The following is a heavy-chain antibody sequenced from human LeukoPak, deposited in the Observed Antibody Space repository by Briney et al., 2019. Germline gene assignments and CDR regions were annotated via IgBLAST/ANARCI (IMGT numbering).Heavy chain of an antibody. CDR2: IFYSGST. V-gene: IGHV4-31*03. J-gene: IGHJ3*02. CDR1: GGSVSSGGFY. D-gene: IGHD1-26*01. CDR3: ARDPNSGVLGDI. Sequence: SETLSLTCTVSGGSVSSGGFYWHWIRQHPGTGLEWIGYIFYSGSTYYNPSLKSRAIVSIDTSKNQFSLKLSSVTAADTAVYYCARDPNSGVLGDIWGQGTIVTVSS.